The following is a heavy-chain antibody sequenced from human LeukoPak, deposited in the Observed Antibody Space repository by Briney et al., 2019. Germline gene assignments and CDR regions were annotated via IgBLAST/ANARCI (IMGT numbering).Heavy chain of an antibody. CDR3: AKRGDSSGYSFDY. V-gene: IGHV3-30*18. CDR2: ISDDGSNK. J-gene: IGHJ4*02. D-gene: IGHD3-22*01. CDR1: GFTFSSYA. Sequence: GGSLRLSCAASGFTFSSYAMHCVRQAPGKGLEWVAAISDDGSNKYFADSVKGRFTISRDNSKNELYLQMNSLRAEDTAVYYCAKRGDSSGYSFDYWGQGTLVTVSS.